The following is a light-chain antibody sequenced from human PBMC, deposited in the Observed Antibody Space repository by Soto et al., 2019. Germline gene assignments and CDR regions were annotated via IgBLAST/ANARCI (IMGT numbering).Light chain of an antibody. CDR2: KAS. CDR3: QHYDDYSMYT. V-gene: IGKV1-5*03. Sequence: DIQMTQSPSTLSASVGDRVIITCRASQSIGRWLAWFQQKPGKAPKLLIYKASSLQSGVPSRFSGGVSGTEFTLTISSLQPDDFAIYYCQHYDDYSMYTFGQGTKLDVK. CDR1: QSIGRW. J-gene: IGKJ2*01.